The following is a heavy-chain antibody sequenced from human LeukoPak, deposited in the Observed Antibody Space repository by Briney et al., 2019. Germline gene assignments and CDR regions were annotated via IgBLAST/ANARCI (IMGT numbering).Heavy chain of an antibody. Sequence: PSETPSLTCAVYGGSFSGYYWSWIRQPPGKGLEWIGEINHSGSTNYNPSLKSRVTISVDTSKNQFSLKLSSVTAADTAVYYCARVVYYGSGSSISYYFDYWGQGTLVTVSS. D-gene: IGHD3-10*01. CDR3: ARVVYYGSGSSISYYFDY. CDR1: GGSFSGYY. V-gene: IGHV4-34*01. CDR2: INHSGST. J-gene: IGHJ4*02.